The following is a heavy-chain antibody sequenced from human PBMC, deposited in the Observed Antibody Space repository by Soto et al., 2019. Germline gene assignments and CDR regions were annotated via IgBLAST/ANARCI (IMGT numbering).Heavy chain of an antibody. CDR3: AHIVTGCLT. V-gene: IGHV2-5*02. J-gene: IGHJ5*02. Sequence: QITLKESGPTLVKPTQTLTLTCTISGFSLITSGVGVGWIRQPPGKALEWLALIYWDDDKRYSPSLKCRLTITKDPSKNPVALTMTNMDPVDTATYYCAHIVTGCLTWGRGALVTVSS. CDR2: IYWDDDK. CDR1: GFSLITSGVG. D-gene: IGHD3-16*01.